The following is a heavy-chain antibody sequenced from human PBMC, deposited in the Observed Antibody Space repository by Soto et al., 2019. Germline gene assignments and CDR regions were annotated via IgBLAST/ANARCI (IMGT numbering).Heavy chain of an antibody. J-gene: IGHJ6*03. V-gene: IGHV1-18*01. Sequence: QVQLVQSGPEVKKPGASVKVSCKTSGYTFTTYGISWVRQAPGQGLEWMGWISPYNGDTHYAQKFQGRVTMTTDPSTTAAYMELRTMSSDDRAIYFSARALSVAQYYYYMDVWGKGTTVAVSS. CDR3: ARALSVAQYYYYMDV. CDR2: ISPYNGDT. D-gene: IGHD6-19*01. CDR1: GYTFTTYG.